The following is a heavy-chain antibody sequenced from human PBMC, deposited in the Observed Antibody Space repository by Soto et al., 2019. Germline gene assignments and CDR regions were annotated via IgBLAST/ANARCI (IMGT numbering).Heavy chain of an antibody. CDR3: AKMYEGNFDWLPDYFDY. J-gene: IGHJ4*02. CDR2: ISGSGGST. Sequence: EVQLLESGGGLVQPGGSLRLSCAASGFTFSSYAMSWVRQAPGKGLEWVSAISGSGGSTYYADSVKGRFTISRDNSKNTLYLQMNSLRAEDTAVYYCAKMYEGNFDWLPDYFDYWGQGTLVTVSS. D-gene: IGHD3-9*01. CDR1: GFTFSSYA. V-gene: IGHV3-23*01.